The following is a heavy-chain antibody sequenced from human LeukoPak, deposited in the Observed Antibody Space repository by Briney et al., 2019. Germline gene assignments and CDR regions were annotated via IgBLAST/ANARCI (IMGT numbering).Heavy chain of an antibody. Sequence: QPGGSLRLSCAASGFTFSSYWMHWVRQAPGKGLVWVSRINTDGSSTSYADSVKGRFTISRDNAKNTLYLQMNSLRAEDTAVYYCARDGYGSSTSWLPSGGFDPWGQGTLVTVSS. CDR1: GFTFSSYW. CDR2: INTDGSST. CDR3: ARDGYGSSTSWLPSGGFDP. D-gene: IGHD2-2*03. J-gene: IGHJ5*02. V-gene: IGHV3-74*01.